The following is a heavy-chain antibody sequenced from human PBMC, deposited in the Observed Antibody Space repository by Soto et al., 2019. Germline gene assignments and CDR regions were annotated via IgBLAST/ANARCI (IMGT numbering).Heavy chain of an antibody. CDR3: ARGGIAAQYYYYYYMDV. V-gene: IGHV1-18*01. D-gene: IGHD6-6*01. J-gene: IGHJ6*03. CDR1: GYTFTSYG. CDR2: ISAYNGNT. Sequence: ASVKVSCKASGYTFTSYGISWVRQAPGQGLEWMGWISAYNGNTNYAQKLQGRVTMTTDTSTSTAYMELRSLRSDDTAVYYCARGGIAAQYYYYYYMDVWGKGTTVTVS.